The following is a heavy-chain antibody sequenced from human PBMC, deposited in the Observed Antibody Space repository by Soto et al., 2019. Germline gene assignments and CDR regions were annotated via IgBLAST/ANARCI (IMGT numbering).Heavy chain of an antibody. Sequence: VSVKVSCKASGNTFTSFGVTWVRQAPGQGLEWMGWISAYTDDPNYAQKFQGRVTMTIDTSTSTAYLDLRSLTSDDTAVYYCARVIPGAEAWFDPWGQGTLVTVSS. D-gene: IGHD2-2*01. J-gene: IGHJ5*02. CDR2: ISAYTDDP. CDR3: ARVIPGAEAWFDP. CDR1: GNTFTSFG. V-gene: IGHV1-18*01.